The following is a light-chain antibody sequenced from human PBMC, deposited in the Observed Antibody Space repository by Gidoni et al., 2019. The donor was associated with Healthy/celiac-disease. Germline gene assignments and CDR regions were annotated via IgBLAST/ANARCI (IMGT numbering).Light chain of an antibody. CDR3: QQYGSSPET. CDR1: QSVSSSY. V-gene: IGKV3-20*01. CDR2: GAS. Sequence: EIVLTQSPGTLSLSPGERATLSCRASQSVSSSYLAWYQKKPGQAPRLLIYGASSRATGITDRFSGSGSGTDFTLTISRLEPEDFAVYYCQQYGSSPETFGQGTKVEIK. J-gene: IGKJ1*01.